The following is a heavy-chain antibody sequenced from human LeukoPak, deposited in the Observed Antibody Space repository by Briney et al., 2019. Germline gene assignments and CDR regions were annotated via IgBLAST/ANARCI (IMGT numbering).Heavy chain of an antibody. V-gene: IGHV4-59*01. CDR2: IYYSGST. Sequence: SETLSLTCTVSGGSISSYYWSWIRQPPGKGLEWIGYIYYSGSTNYNPSLKSRVTISVDTSKNQFPLKLSSVTAADTAVYYCARARGGYCSGGSCYPRFDIWGQGTMVTVSS. CDR3: ARARGGYCSGGSCYPRFDI. J-gene: IGHJ3*02. CDR1: GGSISSYY. D-gene: IGHD2-15*01.